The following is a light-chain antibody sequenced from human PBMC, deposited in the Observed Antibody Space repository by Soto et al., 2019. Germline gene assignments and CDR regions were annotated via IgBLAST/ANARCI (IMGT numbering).Light chain of an antibody. CDR1: QSISSW. Sequence: DIQMTQSPSTLSASVGDRVTITCRASQSISSWLAWYQQKPGKAPKLLIYDASSLESGVPSRFSGSGSGTEFTLTISSLQPDDFATYYCQQYNEWPPGYTFGQGTKIEIK. CDR2: DAS. V-gene: IGKV1-5*01. J-gene: IGKJ2*01. CDR3: QQYNEWPPGYT.